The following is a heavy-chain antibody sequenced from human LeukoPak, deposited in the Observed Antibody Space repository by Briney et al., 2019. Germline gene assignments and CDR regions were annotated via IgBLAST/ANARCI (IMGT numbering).Heavy chain of an antibody. CDR1: GFIFNDYA. Sequence: GGSLRLSCAASGFIFNDYAMHWVRQAPGKGLEWISYISSSSSTIYYADSVKGRFTISRDNAKNSLYLQMNSLRAEDTAVYYCASIPRYSSSSVDYWGQGTLVTVSS. J-gene: IGHJ4*02. CDR2: ISSSSSTI. CDR3: ASIPRYSSSSVDY. V-gene: IGHV3-48*01. D-gene: IGHD6-6*01.